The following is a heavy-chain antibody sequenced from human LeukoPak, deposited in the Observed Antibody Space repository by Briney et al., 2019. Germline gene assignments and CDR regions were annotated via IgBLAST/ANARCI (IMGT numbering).Heavy chain of an antibody. CDR1: GFTFSSYA. Sequence: GSLRLSCAASGFTFSSYAMNWVRQAPGKGLEWIGYIYYSGTTFYNPSLKSRVTMSLESAKNQLSLKLRSVTAADTAVYYCARGHWEQDTSTYAYWGQGSLVTVSS. V-gene: IGHV4-59*12. CDR3: ARGHWEQDTSTYAY. D-gene: IGHD1-26*01. J-gene: IGHJ4*02. CDR2: IYYSGTT.